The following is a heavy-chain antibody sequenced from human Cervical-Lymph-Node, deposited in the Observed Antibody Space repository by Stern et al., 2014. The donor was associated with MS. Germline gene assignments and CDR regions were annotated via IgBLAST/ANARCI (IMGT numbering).Heavy chain of an antibody. Sequence: QVQLQESGTGLVIPSETLSLTCTVSGAAIGTYFWGWIRQSPGRGLEWIGHMYYTGSTKYNPSLQSRLTLSVDASKNQVSLELKSVTTADTAVYYCASCSGGSCYKIQHWGQGALVLVSS. J-gene: IGHJ1*01. V-gene: IGHV4-59*01. CDR1: GAAIGTYF. CDR3: ASCSGGSCYKIQH. D-gene: IGHD2-15*01. CDR2: MYYTGST.